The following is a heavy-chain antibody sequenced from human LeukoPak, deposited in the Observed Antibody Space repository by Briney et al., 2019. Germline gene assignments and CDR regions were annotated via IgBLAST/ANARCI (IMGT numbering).Heavy chain of an antibody. V-gene: IGHV6-1*01. CDR1: GDSVSSNTAV. J-gene: IGHJ4*02. Sequence: SQTLSLTCAVSGDSVSSNTAVWNWIRQSPSRGLEWLGRTYYRSKWYNDYAVSVKGRITISPDTSKNQFSLRLTSVTAADTATYYCSRESGPFCPFGYWGQGTLVIVSS. D-gene: IGHD1-26*01. CDR3: SRESGPFCPFGY. CDR2: TYYRSKWYN.